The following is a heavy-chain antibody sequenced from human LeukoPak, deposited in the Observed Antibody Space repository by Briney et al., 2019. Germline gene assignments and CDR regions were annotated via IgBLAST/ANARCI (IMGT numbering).Heavy chain of an antibody. Sequence: GGSLILSCAASGFTVSSNYMTWVRQAPGKGLEWGSVIYSGGSTYYADSVKGRFTLSRDNSKNTLFLQMNSLRAEDTAVYYCAREPQGDSSGYDAFDIWGQGTMVTVSS. CDR1: GFTVSSNY. CDR3: AREPQGDSSGYDAFDI. J-gene: IGHJ3*02. CDR2: IYSGGST. V-gene: IGHV3-66*01. D-gene: IGHD3-22*01.